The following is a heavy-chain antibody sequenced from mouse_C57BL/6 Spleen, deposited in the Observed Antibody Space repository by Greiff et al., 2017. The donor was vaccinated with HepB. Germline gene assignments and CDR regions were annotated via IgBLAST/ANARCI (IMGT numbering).Heavy chain of an antibody. CDR1: GFTFSDYG. J-gene: IGHJ2*01. V-gene: IGHV5-17*01. CDR2: ISSGSSTI. D-gene: IGHD4-1*01. Sequence: EVQRVESGGGLVKPGGSLKLSCAASGFTFSDYGMHWVRQAPEKGLEWVAYISSGSSTIYYADTVKGRFTISRDNAKNTLFLQMTSLRSEDTAMYYCASSPGYYFDYWGQGTTLTVSS. CDR3: ASSPGYYFDY.